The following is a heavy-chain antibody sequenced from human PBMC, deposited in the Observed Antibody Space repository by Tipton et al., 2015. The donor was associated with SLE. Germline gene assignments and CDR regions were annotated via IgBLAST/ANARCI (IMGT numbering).Heavy chain of an antibody. J-gene: IGHJ4*02. Sequence: GLVKPSQTLSLTCAISGDSVSTNSAAWTWIRQSPSRGLEWLGRTYYRSKWYSDYAVSVKSRITINPDTSKNQFSLQLNSVTPEDTAVYYCARVWGTGSRGVGGYDYFDYWGQGALVTVSS. V-gene: IGHV6-1*01. CDR3: ARVWGTGSRGVGGYDYFDY. D-gene: IGHD5-12*01. CDR1: GDSVSTNSAA. CDR2: TYYRSKWYS.